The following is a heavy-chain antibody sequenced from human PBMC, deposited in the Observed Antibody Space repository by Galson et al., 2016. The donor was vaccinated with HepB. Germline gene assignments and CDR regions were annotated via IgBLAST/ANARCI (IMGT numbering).Heavy chain of an antibody. D-gene: IGHD3-16*01. Sequence: SLRLSCAASGFTVSSYAMHWVRQAPGKGLEWVALISYDGSNKYYADSVKGRFTISRDNSKNTLYLQMNSLRDEDTAVYYCARDRGEVWQLRGVFADWGQGTLGTVPS. J-gene: IGHJ4*02. CDR1: GFTVSSYA. CDR3: ARDRGEVWQLRGVFAD. V-gene: IGHV3-30-3*01. CDR2: ISYDGSNK.